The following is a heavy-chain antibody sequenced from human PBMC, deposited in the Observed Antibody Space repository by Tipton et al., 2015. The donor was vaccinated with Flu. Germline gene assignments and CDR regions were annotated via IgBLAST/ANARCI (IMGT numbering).Heavy chain of an antibody. V-gene: IGHV4-59*01. CDR1: GASISRYY. J-gene: IGHJ4*02. CDR2: LTNGGGT. Sequence: TLSLTCSVSGASISRYYWGWFRQPPGKGPEWIGYLTNGGGTNFHPSLKRRTNISVDASKSQFSLSLNSLTAADTAIYYCAKDKPGSDGFFQFAFHNWGPGALVIVSS. D-gene: IGHD3-10*01. CDR3: AKDKPGSDGFFQFAFHN.